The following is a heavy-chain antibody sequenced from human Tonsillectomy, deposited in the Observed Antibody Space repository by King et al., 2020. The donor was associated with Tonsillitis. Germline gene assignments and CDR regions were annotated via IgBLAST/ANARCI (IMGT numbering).Heavy chain of an antibody. CDR1: GFTFDDYA. V-gene: IGHV3-9*01. CDR3: AKGEEFDFWMGDFDN. J-gene: IGHJ3*02. CDR2: ISWNSGSI. Sequence: VQLVESGGGLVQPGRSLRLSCAASGFTFDDYAMHWVRQAPGKGLEWVSGISWNSGSIGYADSVKGRFTISRDNAKNSLYLQMNSLRAEDTAFYYCAKGEEFDFWMGDFDNWGQGTMVTVSS. D-gene: IGHD3-3*01.